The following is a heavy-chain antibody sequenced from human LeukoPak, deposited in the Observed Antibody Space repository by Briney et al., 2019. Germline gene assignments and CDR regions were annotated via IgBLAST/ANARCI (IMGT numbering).Heavy chain of an antibody. CDR1: GFTFSSYT. V-gene: IGHV3-23*01. CDR2: ITTSDGNT. D-gene: IGHD6-19*01. Sequence: GGSLRLSCAASGFTFSSYTMSWVRQAPGKGLEWVSTITTSDGNTYYADSVRGRFTIARDTSKNMVYLQMNSLTAEDTATYYCARRTGAAPGEFFLHWGQGTLVTVSS. CDR3: ARRTGAAPGEFFLH. J-gene: IGHJ1*01.